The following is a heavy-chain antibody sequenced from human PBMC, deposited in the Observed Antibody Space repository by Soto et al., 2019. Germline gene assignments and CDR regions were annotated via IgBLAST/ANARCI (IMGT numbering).Heavy chain of an antibody. D-gene: IGHD3-3*01. CDR2: TIPIFSTT. J-gene: IGHJ6*02. V-gene: IGHV1-69*01. CDR1: GGTFISYA. Sequence: QVQLVQSGAEVRKPGSSVTVSCKAFGGTFISYAFSWVRQAPGQGLEWMGGTIPIFSTTHYAQNFQGRVTITADGSTITAYMELSRLRSEDTAVYYCAAAVWRGYSEYYYGMDVWGLGTTVTVSS. CDR3: AAAVWRGYSEYYYGMDV.